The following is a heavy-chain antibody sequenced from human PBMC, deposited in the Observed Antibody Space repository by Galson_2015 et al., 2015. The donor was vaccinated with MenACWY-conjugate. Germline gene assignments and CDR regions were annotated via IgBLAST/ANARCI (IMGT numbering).Heavy chain of an antibody. CDR3: AKDAQWSFDI. J-gene: IGHJ3*02. CDR1: GFTFSRNG. D-gene: IGHD6-19*01. CDR2: IRDIGNDK. V-gene: IGHV3-30*02. Sequence: SLRLSCAASGFTFSRNGMHWVRQSPGKGLEWVAWIRDIGNDKSYADSVTGQFTISRDNSKSTVSLQMNNLRAEDTAEYYCAKDAQWSFDIWGQGTMVTVSS.